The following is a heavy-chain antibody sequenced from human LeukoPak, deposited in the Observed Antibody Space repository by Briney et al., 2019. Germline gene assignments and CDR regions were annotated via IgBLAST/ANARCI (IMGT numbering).Heavy chain of an antibody. V-gene: IGHV4-59*01. CDR3: AKDWELGS. CDR1: GASINSYY. CDR2: TYSSGST. J-gene: IGHJ5*02. D-gene: IGHD1-26*01. Sequence: SETLSLTCSVSGASINSYYWNWIRQPPGKGLEWIGNTYSSGSTNYNPSLKSRVTISLDTSKNQFSLKMSSVTAAETAVYYCAKDWELGSWGQGTLVTVSS.